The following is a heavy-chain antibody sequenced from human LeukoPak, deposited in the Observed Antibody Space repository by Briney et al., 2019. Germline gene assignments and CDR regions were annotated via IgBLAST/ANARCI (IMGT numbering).Heavy chain of an antibody. V-gene: IGHV4-59*01. CDR1: GGSISSYY. J-gene: IGHJ4*02. CDR3: ARESTPPGKLDY. D-gene: IGHD1-14*01. Sequence: PSETLSLTCTVSGGSISSYYWSWIRQPPGKGLEWIGYIYYSGSTNYNPSPKSRVTISVDTSKNQFSLKLSSVTAADTAVYYWARESTPPGKLDYWGQGTLVTVSS. CDR2: IYYSGST.